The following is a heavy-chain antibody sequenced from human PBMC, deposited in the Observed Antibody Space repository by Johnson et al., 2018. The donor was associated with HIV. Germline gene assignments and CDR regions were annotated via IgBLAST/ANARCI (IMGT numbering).Heavy chain of an antibody. Sequence: VQLVESGGGLVQPGGSLRLSCTASGFTFSTYAMSWVRQAPGKGLEWVSSMRVIDGSTYYADSVKGRFTISRDNSKSTVYLKMNSLRVEDTAVYYCAKDLRGIAGAIDAFDIWGQGTMVTVSS. CDR1: GFTFSTYA. V-gene: IGHV3-23*04. CDR2: MRVIDGST. D-gene: IGHD6-19*01. J-gene: IGHJ3*02. CDR3: AKDLRGIAGAIDAFDI.